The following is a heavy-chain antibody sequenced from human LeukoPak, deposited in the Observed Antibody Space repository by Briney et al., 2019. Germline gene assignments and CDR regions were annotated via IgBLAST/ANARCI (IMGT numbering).Heavy chain of an antibody. J-gene: IGHJ5*02. CDR3: ARRDYAAWFDP. Sequence: KPSETLSLTCTVSGGSISSSGYCWGWVRQPPGKGLEWIGNVYYSGSTQYNPSLRGRVSISMDKTKNQFSLNLNSVSVTDTAIYYCARRDYAAWFDPWGQGTLVTVSS. D-gene: IGHD4/OR15-4a*01. CDR2: VYYSGST. CDR1: GGSISSSGYC. V-gene: IGHV4-39*01.